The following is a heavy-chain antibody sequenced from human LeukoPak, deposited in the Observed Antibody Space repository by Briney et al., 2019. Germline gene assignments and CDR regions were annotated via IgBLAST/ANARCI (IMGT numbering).Heavy chain of an antibody. D-gene: IGHD3-10*01. J-gene: IGHJ4*02. CDR1: GYTFTGYY. CDR2: INPSGGST. V-gene: IGHV1-46*01. CDR3: ARDVVLGYGSGSYPSYYFDY. Sequence: ASVKVSCKASGYTFTGYYMHWVRQAPGQGLEWMGIINPSGGSTSYAQKFQGRVTMTRDTSTSTVYMELSSLRSEDTAVYYCARDVVLGYGSGSYPSYYFDYWGQGTLVTVSS.